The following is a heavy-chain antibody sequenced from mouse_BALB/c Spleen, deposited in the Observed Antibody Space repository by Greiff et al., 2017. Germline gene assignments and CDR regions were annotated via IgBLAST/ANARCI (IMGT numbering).Heavy chain of an antibody. CDR2: IYPYNGGT. Sequence: VQLQQSGPELVKPGASVKISCKASGYTFTDYNMHWVKQSHGKSLEWIGYIYPYNGGTGYNQKFKSKATLTVDNSSSTAYMELRSLTSEDSAVYYCARGVYRYWYFDVWGAGTTVTVSS. J-gene: IGHJ1*01. D-gene: IGHD2-14*01. CDR3: ARGVYRYWYFDV. V-gene: IGHV1S29*02. CDR1: GYTFTDYN.